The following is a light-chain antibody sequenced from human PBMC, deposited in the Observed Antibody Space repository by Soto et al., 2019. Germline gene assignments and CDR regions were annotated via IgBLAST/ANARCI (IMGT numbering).Light chain of an antibody. CDR2: DAS. V-gene: IGKV1-5*01. Sequence: DIRMTQSPSTLSASVGDRVTITCRASQNVDTWLAWYQQKPGKAPKVLIYDASSLESGVPSRFSGSGSGTEFTLTISSLQSEDFAVYYCQRYNNWPPSTFGQGTRLEIK. J-gene: IGKJ5*01. CDR1: QNVDTW. CDR3: QRYNNWPPST.